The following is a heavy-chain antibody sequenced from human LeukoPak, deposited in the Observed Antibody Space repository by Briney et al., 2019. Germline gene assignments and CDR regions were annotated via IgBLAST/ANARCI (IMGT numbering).Heavy chain of an antibody. Sequence: GVSESLFCAASGFTLSYYYMTWVRHHPRKALAWVSILRSGDFATDYADSVKDRFAISRDNSKNTLYLQMNSLRDEDTDVYYCARARDGSYDYWGQGTLVTVSS. J-gene: IGHJ4*02. CDR3: ARARDGSYDY. CDR1: GFTLSYYY. D-gene: IGHD1-26*01. V-gene: IGHV3-23*01. CDR2: LRSGDFAT.